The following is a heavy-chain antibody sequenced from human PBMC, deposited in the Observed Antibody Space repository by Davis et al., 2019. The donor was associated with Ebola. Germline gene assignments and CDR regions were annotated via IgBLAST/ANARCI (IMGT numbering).Heavy chain of an antibody. Sequence: GGSLRLSCAASGFTFINAWMSWVRQAPGKGLEWVGRIKSKTDGGTTDYAAPVKGRFAMSRDDSKNTLYLQMNSLKIDDTAVYYCTTLSTVTTMYFDLWGRGTLVTVSS. D-gene: IGHD4-17*01. V-gene: IGHV3-15*01. CDR3: TTLSTVTTMYFDL. J-gene: IGHJ2*01. CDR2: IKSKTDGGTT. CDR1: GFTFINAW.